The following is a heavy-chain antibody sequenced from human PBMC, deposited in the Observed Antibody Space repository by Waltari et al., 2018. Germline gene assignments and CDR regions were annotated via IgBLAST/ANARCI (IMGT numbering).Heavy chain of an antibody. Sequence: QVQLQESGPGLVKPSQTLSLTCTVSGGSISSGGYYWSWIRQHPGKGLEWIGYIYYSGSTYYNPSLKSRVTISVDTSKNQFSLKLSSVTAADTAVYYCARVRGYDFWSGYRPDAFDIWGQGTMVTVSS. D-gene: IGHD3-3*01. V-gene: IGHV4-31*03. CDR3: ARVRGYDFWSGYRPDAFDI. J-gene: IGHJ3*02. CDR1: GGSISSGGYY. CDR2: IYYSGST.